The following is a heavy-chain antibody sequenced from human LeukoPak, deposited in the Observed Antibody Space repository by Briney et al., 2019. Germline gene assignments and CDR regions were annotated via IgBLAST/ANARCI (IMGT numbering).Heavy chain of an antibody. D-gene: IGHD3-22*01. CDR2: IKSKTDGGTT. Sequence: GGSLRLSCAASGFTFSNAWMSWVRQAPGKGLEWVGRIKSKTDGGTTDYAAPVKGRFTISRDDSKNTLYPQMNSLRAEDTAVYYCAKDGRRYYEPNYYYMDVWGKGTTVTISS. CDR1: GFTFSNAW. V-gene: IGHV3-15*01. CDR3: AKDGRRYYEPNYYYMDV. J-gene: IGHJ6*03.